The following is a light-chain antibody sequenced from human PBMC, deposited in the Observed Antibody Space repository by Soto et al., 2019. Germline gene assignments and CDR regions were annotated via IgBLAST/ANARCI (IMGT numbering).Light chain of an antibody. J-gene: IGKJ1*01. CDR1: QSISSNS. CDR2: GAS. Sequence: EIVLTQSTGTLSFSPGERATLSCRASQSISSNSLAWYQQRLGQAPRVLIYGASSRATGIPDRFSGSGSGTDFTITISRLEPEDLAIYYWHHYGTFPSTFGQGTKVEIK. V-gene: IGKV3-20*01. CDR3: HHYGTFPST.